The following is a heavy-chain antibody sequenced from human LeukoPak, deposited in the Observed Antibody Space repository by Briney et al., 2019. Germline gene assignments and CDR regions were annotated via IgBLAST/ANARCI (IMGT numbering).Heavy chain of an antibody. J-gene: IGHJ6*03. Sequence: ASVNVSFKPSGCILSMFRMHWVRQARGRGLEWMGIINHSRGTTTFAPKFHGRVSMTGDMTTKTVYMEVRGVPSEDTGIYFCARDVSARGAGVVAPGLLPLMNYFGFYMDVWGKGTSVTVSS. CDR1: GCILSMFR. D-gene: IGHD6-13*01. CDR3: ARDVSARGAGVVAPGLLPLMNYFGFYMDV. V-gene: IGHV1-46*01. CDR2: INHSRGTT.